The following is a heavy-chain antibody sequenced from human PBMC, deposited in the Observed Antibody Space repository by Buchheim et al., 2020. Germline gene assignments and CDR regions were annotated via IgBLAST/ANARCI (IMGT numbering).Heavy chain of an antibody. Sequence: QVQLQESGPGLVEPSGPLSLTCAVSGVSISSSNWCSWFRQPPGKGLEWIGEIHHSGKISYNPSLKSRVTISLDKPKNQFSPKLSSVIAADTAVYYCARRVAGSSSVDYWGQGIL. J-gene: IGHJ4*02. CDR2: IHHSGKI. V-gene: IGHV4-4*02. D-gene: IGHD6-6*01. CDR3: ARRVAGSSSVDY. CDR1: GVSISSSNW.